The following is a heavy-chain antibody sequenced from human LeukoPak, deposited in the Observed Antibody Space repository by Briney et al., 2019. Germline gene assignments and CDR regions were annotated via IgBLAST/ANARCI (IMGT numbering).Heavy chain of an antibody. CDR2: IIPIFGIA. CDR1: GGTFSSYS. CDR3: ARGSGHDSSGYLVDY. J-gene: IGHJ4*02. Sequence: SVKVSCKASGGTFSSYSIIWLRQAPGQGLEWMGRIIPIFGIANYAQKFQGRVTIIADKSTSTAYMELSSLRSEDTAVYYCARGSGHDSSGYLVDYWGQGTLVTVSS. D-gene: IGHD3-22*01. V-gene: IGHV1-69*02.